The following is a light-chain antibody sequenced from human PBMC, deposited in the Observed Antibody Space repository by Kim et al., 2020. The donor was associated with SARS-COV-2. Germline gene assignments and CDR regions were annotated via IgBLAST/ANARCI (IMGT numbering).Light chain of an antibody. Sequence: DIQMTQSPSSLSASVGDRVTITCRASQSVSGYLNWYQQKPGKAPKLLIYGASSLQSAVPSRFSGSGSGTDFTLTISTLQPEDFAIYFCQQGYSVPHTFGGGTKVDIK. CDR3: QQGYSVPHT. CDR2: GAS. V-gene: IGKV1-39*01. J-gene: IGKJ4*01. CDR1: QSVSGY.